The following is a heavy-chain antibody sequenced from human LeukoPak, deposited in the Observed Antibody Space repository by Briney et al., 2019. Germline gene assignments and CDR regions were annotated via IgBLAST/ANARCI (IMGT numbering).Heavy chain of an antibody. Sequence: SETLSLTCTVSGDSISSGSYYWSWIRQPAGKGLEWIGRIYTSGSTNYNPSIKGRVTISVDTSKNQFSLKLSSVTAADTAVYYCARDLSSSDYWYFDLWGRGTLVTVSS. J-gene: IGHJ2*01. V-gene: IGHV4-61*02. CDR1: GDSISSGSYY. CDR3: ARDLSSSDYWYFDL. D-gene: IGHD6-6*01. CDR2: IYTSGST.